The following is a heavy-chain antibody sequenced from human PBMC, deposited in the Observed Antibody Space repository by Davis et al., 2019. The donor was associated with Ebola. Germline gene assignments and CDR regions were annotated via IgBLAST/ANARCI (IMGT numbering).Heavy chain of an antibody. Sequence: GESLKISCAASGFTFSSYSMNWVRQAPGKGLVWVSRIKTDGSYTNYADSVKGRFAIFRDNAKNTLYLQMNSLRAEDTAVYYCARQHDPSTPAPGFWGQGTLVTVSS. V-gene: IGHV3-74*01. CDR1: GFTFSSYS. CDR3: ARQHDPSTPAPGF. J-gene: IGHJ4*02. D-gene: IGHD5/OR15-5a*01. CDR2: IKTDGSYT.